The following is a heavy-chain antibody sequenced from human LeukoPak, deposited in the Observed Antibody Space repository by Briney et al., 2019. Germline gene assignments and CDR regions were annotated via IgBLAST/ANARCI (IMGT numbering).Heavy chain of an antibody. Sequence: PGGSLRLSCVASGFTFSSYAMSWVRQAPGKGLEWVSAISGSGDNTYYAASVKGRFTISRDDSKNTLYLQMNSLRAEDTAVYYCAKDSGSLSNWFDPWGQGTLVTVSS. CDR3: AKDSGSLSNWFDP. CDR1: GFTFSSYA. CDR2: ISGSGDNT. V-gene: IGHV3-23*01. J-gene: IGHJ5*02. D-gene: IGHD1-26*01.